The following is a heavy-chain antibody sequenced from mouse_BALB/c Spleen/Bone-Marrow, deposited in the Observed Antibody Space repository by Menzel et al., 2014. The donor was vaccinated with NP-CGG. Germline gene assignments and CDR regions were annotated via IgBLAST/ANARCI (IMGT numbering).Heavy chain of an antibody. J-gene: IGHJ2*01. CDR3: AGDNYGSRFDY. D-gene: IGHD1-1*01. Sequence: EVQLQESGEGLVQPGGSLKLSCAASGFTFSSYGMSWVRQTPDKRLELVATINNNDGNTYYPDSVKGRFTISRDNAKNTLYLQMSSLKSEDTAMYYCAGDNYGSRFDYWGQGTTLTVSS. V-gene: IGHV5-6-3*01. CDR2: INNNDGNT. CDR1: GFTFSSYG.